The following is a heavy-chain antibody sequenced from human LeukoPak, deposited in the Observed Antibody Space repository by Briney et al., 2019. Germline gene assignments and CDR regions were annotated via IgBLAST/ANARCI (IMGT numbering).Heavy chain of an antibody. CDR1: GFIFSDYW. V-gene: IGHV3-74*01. D-gene: IGHD6-19*01. Sequence: QPGGSLRLSCAHSGFIFSDYWFHWVRQTPGQGLVWVAAINRDGTGTSHADSVRGRFTVSRDNVKNTLYLQLNSLRADDTAVYYCARGLSYAVAYGDYWGQGTLVTVSS. CDR3: ARGLSYAVAYGDY. J-gene: IGHJ4*02. CDR2: INRDGTGT.